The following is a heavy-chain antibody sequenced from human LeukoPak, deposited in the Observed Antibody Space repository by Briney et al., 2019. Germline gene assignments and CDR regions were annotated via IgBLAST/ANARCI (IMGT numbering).Heavy chain of an antibody. J-gene: IGHJ4*02. D-gene: IGHD1-26*01. CDR1: GFTFSSYA. V-gene: IGHV3-30-3*01. CDR2: ISYDGSNK. CDR3: ARVIDSYGYYNPRGFDY. Sequence: GGSLRLSCAASGFTFSSYAMRWVRQAPGRGLEWVAVISYDGSNKYYADSVKGRFTISRDNSKNTLYLQMNSLRAEDTAVYYCARVIDSYGYYNPRGFDYWGQGTLVTVSS.